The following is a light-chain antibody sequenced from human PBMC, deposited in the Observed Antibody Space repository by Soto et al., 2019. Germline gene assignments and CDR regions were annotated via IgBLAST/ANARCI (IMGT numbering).Light chain of an antibody. Sequence: QSALTQPASMSGSPGQSITISCTGTSSDIGGYNYISWYQQLPGKAPKFLIYDVRNRPSGVSNRFSGSRSGNTASLTISGLQAEDEADYYCSSYTSSSTVIFGGGTKLTVL. V-gene: IGLV2-14*01. CDR3: SSYTSSSTVI. J-gene: IGLJ2*01. CDR1: SSDIGGYNY. CDR2: DVR.